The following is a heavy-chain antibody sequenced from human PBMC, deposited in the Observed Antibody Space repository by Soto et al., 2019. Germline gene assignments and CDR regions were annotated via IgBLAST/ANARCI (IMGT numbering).Heavy chain of an antibody. D-gene: IGHD2-15*01. V-gene: IGHV3-23*01. Sequence: GGSLRLSCAASGFTFSSYAMSWVRQAPRKGLEWVSAISGSGGSTYYADSVKGRFTISRDNSKNTLYLQMNSLRAEDTAVYYCAKSILGYCSGGSCYGGDFAFDIWGQGTMVTVSS. CDR3: AKSILGYCSGGSCYGGDFAFDI. CDR1: GFTFSSYA. J-gene: IGHJ3*02. CDR2: ISGSGGST.